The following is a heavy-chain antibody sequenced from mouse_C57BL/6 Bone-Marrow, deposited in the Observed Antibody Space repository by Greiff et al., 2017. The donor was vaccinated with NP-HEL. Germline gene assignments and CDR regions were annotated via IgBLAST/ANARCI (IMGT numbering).Heavy chain of an antibody. D-gene: IGHD1-1*01. CDR3: ARSFTTVVAFYWYFDV. CDR1: GYTFTSYG. V-gene: IGHV1-58*01. CDR2: IYIGNGFT. J-gene: IGHJ1*03. Sequence: VQLQQSGAELVRPGSSVKMSCKTSGYTFTSYGINWVKQRPGQGLEWIGYIYIGNGFTEYNEKFKGKATLTSDTSSSTAYMQLSSLTSEDSAIYFCARSFTTVVAFYWYFDVWGTGTTVTVSS.